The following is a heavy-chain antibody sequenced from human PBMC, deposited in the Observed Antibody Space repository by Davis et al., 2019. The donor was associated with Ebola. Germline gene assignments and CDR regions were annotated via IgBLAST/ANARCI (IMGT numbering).Heavy chain of an antibody. D-gene: IGHD3-22*01. J-gene: IGHJ3*02. V-gene: IGHV1-46*01. CDR2: INPITGGT. Sequence: ASVKVSCKASGYRFTSYYMHWVRQDPGQGLEWMGIINPITGGTSYAQNFQVRVNMTRDTSTSTVYMELSSLRSEDTAVYYCAREGGRYYDSSGYVFDIWGQGTMVKVSS. CDR1: GYRFTSYY. CDR3: AREGGRYYDSSGYVFDI.